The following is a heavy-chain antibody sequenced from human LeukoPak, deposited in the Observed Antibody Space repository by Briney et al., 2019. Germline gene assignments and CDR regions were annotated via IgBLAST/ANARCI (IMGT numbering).Heavy chain of an antibody. D-gene: IGHD6-13*01. Sequence: SETLSLTCEVSGDSISSDHWWTWVRQTPGKGLEWIGEIYHSGSTNYDSSLKSRVTILIDQSKNQFSLKMTSLTAADTAVYYCARKGSSTWYTYWFDPWGQGTLVTVSS. CDR2: IYHSGST. CDR3: ARKGSSTWYTYWFDP. V-gene: IGHV4-4*02. CDR1: GDSISSDHW. J-gene: IGHJ5*02.